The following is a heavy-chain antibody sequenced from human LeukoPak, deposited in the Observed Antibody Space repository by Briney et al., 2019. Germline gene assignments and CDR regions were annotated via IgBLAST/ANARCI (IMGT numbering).Heavy chain of an antibody. J-gene: IGHJ4*02. CDR2: INHSGST. CDR3: ARYSGSYRSDFDY. CDR1: GGSFSGYY. V-gene: IGHV4-34*01. D-gene: IGHD1-26*01. Sequence: SETLSLTCAVYGGSFSGYYWSWIRQSPGEGLEWIGEINHSGSTNYNPSLKSRVTISVDTSKNQFSLKLSSVTAADTAVYYCARYSGSYRSDFDYWGQGTLVTVSS.